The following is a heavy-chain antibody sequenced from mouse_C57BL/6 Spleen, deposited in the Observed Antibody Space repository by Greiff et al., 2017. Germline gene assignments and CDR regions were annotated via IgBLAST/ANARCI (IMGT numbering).Heavy chain of an antibody. CDR2: ISSGGDYI. D-gene: IGHD1-1*01. CDR3: TRAPYYYGSKRDYAMDY. CDR1: GFTFSSYA. V-gene: IGHV5-9-1*02. Sequence: EVHLVESGEGLVKPGGSLKLSCAASGFTFSSYAMSWVRQTPEKRLEWVAYISSGGDYIYSADTVKGRFTISSDNARNTLYLQMSSLKSEDTAMYYCTRAPYYYGSKRDYAMDYWGQGTSVTVSS. J-gene: IGHJ4*01.